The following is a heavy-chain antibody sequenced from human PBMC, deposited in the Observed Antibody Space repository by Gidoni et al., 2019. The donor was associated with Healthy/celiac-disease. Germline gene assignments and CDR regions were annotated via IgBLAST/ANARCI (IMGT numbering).Heavy chain of an antibody. D-gene: IGHD3-10*01. CDR3: ASGGYYGSGDAFDI. CDR1: GGSISSGSYY. V-gene: IGHV4-61*02. CDR2: IYTSGST. J-gene: IGHJ3*02. Sequence: QVQLQESGPGLVKPSQTLSLTCTVSGGSISSGSYYWSWIRQPAGKGLEWIGRIYTSGSTNYNPSLKSRVTISVDTSKNQFSLKLSSVTAADTAVYYCASGGYYGSGDAFDIWGQGTMVTVSS.